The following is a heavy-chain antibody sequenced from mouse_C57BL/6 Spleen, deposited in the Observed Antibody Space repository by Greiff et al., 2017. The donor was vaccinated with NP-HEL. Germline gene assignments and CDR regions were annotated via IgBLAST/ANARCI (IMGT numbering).Heavy chain of an antibody. J-gene: IGHJ4*01. D-gene: IGHD1-1*01. CDR1: GFTFNTSA. Sequence: EVKLMESGGGLVQPKGSLKLSCAASGFTFNTSAMHWVRQAPGKGLEWVARIRSKSSNYATYYAASVKDSFIISRDESQSMLYLQMNKLKTEDTAMYYCVRERITTVVADYAMDYWGQGTSVTVSS. CDR2: IRSKSSNYAT. CDR3: VRERITTVVADYAMDY. V-gene: IGHV10-3*01.